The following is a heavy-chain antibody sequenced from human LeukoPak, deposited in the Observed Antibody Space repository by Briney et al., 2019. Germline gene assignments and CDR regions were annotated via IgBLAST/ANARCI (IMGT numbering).Heavy chain of an antibody. CDR2: ISGSGGST. V-gene: IGHV3-23*01. CDR1: GFTFSSYA. CDR3: AKDPFVVVVAATFGIFDY. J-gene: IGHJ4*02. D-gene: IGHD2-15*01. Sequence: QTGGSLRLSCAASGFTFSSYAMSWVRQAPGKGLEWVSAISGSGGSTYHADSAKGRFTISRDNSKNTLYLQMNSLRAEDTAVYYCAKDPFVVVVAATFGIFDYWGQGTLVTVSS.